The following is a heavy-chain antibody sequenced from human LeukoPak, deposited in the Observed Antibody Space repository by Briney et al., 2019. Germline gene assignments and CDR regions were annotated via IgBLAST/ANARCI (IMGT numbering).Heavy chain of an antibody. CDR2: INPNNGGT. CDR1: GYTITGYY. CDR3: GRDRHWNQGNFDY. D-gene: IGHD1-1*01. V-gene: IGHV1-2*02. Sequence: ASVKVSCKAFGYTITGYYIHWVRQAPGQGLEWMGWINPNNGGTNSAQKFQGRVTMTRDTSIGTANMELNRLTYDDTAVYYCGRDRHWNQGNFDYWGQGTLVTVSS. J-gene: IGHJ4*02.